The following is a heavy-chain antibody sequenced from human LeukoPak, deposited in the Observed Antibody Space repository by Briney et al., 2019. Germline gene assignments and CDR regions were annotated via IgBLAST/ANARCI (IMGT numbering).Heavy chain of an antibody. V-gene: IGHV1-46*01. CDR3: ARCFRPKSYSGSYCAFDY. Sequence: ASVKVSCKASGYTFTSYYMHWVRQAPGQGLEWMGIINPSGGSTSYAQKFQGRVTMTRDMSTSTVYMELSSLRSEDTAVYYCARCFRPKSYSGSYCAFDYWGQGTLVTVSS. CDR1: GYTFTSYY. D-gene: IGHD1-26*01. CDR2: INPSGGST. J-gene: IGHJ4*02.